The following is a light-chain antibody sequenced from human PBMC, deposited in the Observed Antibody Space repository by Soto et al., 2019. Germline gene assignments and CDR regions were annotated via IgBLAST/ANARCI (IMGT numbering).Light chain of an antibody. CDR1: QSVSSSY. CDR3: QQYGSSPKT. CDR2: GAS. J-gene: IGKJ4*01. V-gene: IGKV3-20*01. Sequence: EIGLKHSPGTMNLSPGERATLSCRASQSVSSSYLAWYQQKPGQAPRLLIHGASSRATGIPDRLSGSGSGTDFTLTISRLEPEDFAVYYCQQYGSSPKTFGGGTKVDIK.